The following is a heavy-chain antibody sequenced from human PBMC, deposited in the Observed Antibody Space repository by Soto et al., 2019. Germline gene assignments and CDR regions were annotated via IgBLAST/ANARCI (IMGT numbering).Heavy chain of an antibody. D-gene: IGHD3-10*01. CDR3: ARDQESITDRILQY. V-gene: IGHV1-18*01. CDR2: ISAYNGNT. J-gene: IGHJ4*02. CDR1: GDTFASFG. Sequence: ASVKVSCKXSGDTFASFGFSWVRQAPGQGLEWLGWISAYNGNTHYAQKVRDRVTLTTDTSTNTAYMELRSLTPDDTAVYYCARDQESITDRILQYWGQGTRVTVSS.